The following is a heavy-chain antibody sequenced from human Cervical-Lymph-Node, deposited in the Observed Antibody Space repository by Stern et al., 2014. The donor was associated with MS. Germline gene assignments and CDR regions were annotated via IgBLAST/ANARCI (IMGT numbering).Heavy chain of an antibody. J-gene: IGHJ4*02. V-gene: IGHV1-3*01. CDR1: GDTFKGNA. CDR3: AREKDDFYSGFYYTPH. CDR2: LDAATGHA. Sequence: VQLGQSGAEVKKPGASVTLSCTTSGDTFKGNAVHWVRQAPGQGPEWMGRLDAATGHARYSPRLQGRLTITADTSATVVYMALTRLRSGDTAVYYCAREKDDFYSGFYYTPHWGQGTPVTVTS. D-gene: IGHD3-22*01.